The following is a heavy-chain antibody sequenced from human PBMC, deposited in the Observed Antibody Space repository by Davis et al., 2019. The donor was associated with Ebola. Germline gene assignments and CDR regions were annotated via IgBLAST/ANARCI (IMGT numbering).Heavy chain of an antibody. J-gene: IGHJ4*02. D-gene: IGHD2-15*01. CDR1: GFTFSSYA. Sequence: GESLKISCAASGFTFSSYAMSWVRQAPGKGLEWVSTLSGTGGGSTYYADSVKGRFTISRDNAKDTLYLQMNSLRAEDTAVYYCTRILRGYWGQGALVTVSS. V-gene: IGHV3-23*01. CDR3: TRILRGY. CDR2: LSGTGGGST.